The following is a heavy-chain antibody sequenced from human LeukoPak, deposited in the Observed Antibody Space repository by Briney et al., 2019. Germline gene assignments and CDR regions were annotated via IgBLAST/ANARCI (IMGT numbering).Heavy chain of an antibody. Sequence: GRSLRLSCAASGFTFSSYAMHWVRQAPGKGLEWVAVISYDGSNKYYADSVKGRFTISRDNSKNTLYLQMNSLRAEDTAVYYCARDRTSSYGPNGYWGQRTLVTVAS. J-gene: IGHJ4*02. CDR2: ISYDGSNK. CDR1: GFTFSSYA. D-gene: IGHD3-10*01. V-gene: IGHV3-30-3*01. CDR3: ARDRTSSYGPNGY.